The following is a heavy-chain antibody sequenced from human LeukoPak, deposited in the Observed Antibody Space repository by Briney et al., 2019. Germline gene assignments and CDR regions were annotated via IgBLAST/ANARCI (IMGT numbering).Heavy chain of an antibody. D-gene: IGHD3-9*01. CDR1: GFSFSRYA. CDR3: AKVRYDYYGMDV. Sequence: GGSLRLSCAASGFSFSRYAMSWVRQAPGKGLEWVSAISGSGDKTYYADSVKGRFTISRDNSKNTVYLQMNSLRVEDTAVYYCAKVRYDYYGMDVCGQGTTVTVSS. V-gene: IGHV3-23*01. CDR2: ISGSGDKT. J-gene: IGHJ6*02.